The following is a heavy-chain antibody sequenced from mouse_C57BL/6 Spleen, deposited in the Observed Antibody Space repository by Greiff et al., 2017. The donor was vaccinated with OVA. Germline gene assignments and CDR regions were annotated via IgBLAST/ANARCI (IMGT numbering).Heavy chain of an antibody. D-gene: IGHD1-1*01. CDR3: AVSPYGSSNYFDY. V-gene: IGHV1-53*01. Sequence: QQPGTELVKPGASVKLSCKASGYTFTSYWMHWVKQRPGQGLEWIGNINPSNGGTNYNEKFKSKATLTVDKSSSTAYMQLSSLTSEDSAVYYCAVSPYGSSNYFDYWGQGTTLTVSS. CDR1: GYTFTSYW. J-gene: IGHJ2*01. CDR2: INPSNGGT.